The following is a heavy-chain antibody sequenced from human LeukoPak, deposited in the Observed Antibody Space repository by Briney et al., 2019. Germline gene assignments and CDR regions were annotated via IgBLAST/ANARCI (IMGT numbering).Heavy chain of an antibody. CDR1: GDSFTSGY. V-gene: IGHV4-4*09. D-gene: IGHD2-15*01. Sequence: SETLSLTRTVSGDSFTSGYWSWIRHPPGKGLEWIGYIYDSGITDYNPSLKSRLTISVDTSNNQFSLNLSSVTAADTAVYYCAGRGHRYSRDWGQGILVTVSS. J-gene: IGHJ1*01. CDR3: AGRGHRYSRD. CDR2: IYDSGIT.